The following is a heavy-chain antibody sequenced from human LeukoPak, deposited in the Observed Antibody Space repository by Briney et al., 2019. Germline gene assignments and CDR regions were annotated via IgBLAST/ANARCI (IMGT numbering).Heavy chain of an antibody. CDR2: IKQDGSEK. J-gene: IGHJ4*02. CDR3: ARDLNWETY. V-gene: IGHV3-7*01. CDR1: GFSLSSYW. D-gene: IGHD7-27*01. Sequence: GGSLRLSCAASGFSLSSYWMTWVRQAPGKGLEWVANIKQDGSEKNYVDSVKGRFTISRDNAKNSLYLQMNSLRAEDTALYYCARDLNWETYWGQGTLVSVSS.